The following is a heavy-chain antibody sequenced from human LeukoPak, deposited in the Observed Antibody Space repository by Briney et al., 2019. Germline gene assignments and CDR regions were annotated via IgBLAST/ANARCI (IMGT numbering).Heavy chain of an antibody. CDR3: ARHSLGFTGSGSYDFQH. Sequence: PSETLSLTCTVSGYSISSGYCWGWIRQPPGKGLEWIGSIYHSGSTYYNPSLKSRVTISVDTSKNQFSLKLSSVTAADTAVYYCARHSLGFTGSGSYDFQHWGQGTLVTVSS. CDR1: GYSISSGYC. CDR2: IYHSGST. J-gene: IGHJ1*01. V-gene: IGHV4-38-2*02. D-gene: IGHD3-10*01.